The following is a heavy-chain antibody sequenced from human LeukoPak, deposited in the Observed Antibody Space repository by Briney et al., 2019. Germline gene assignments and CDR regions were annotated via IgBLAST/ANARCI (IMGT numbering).Heavy chain of an antibody. V-gene: IGHV3-23*01. CDR2: IYGSGERT. CDR3: AKDVVPDSGWDLDH. D-gene: IGHD6-19*01. J-gene: IGHJ4*02. CDR1: GFTFSTYS. Sequence: PGGSLRLSGAASGFTFSTYSMTWVRQAPGKGLEWVSSIYGSGERTFYADSVRGRFTVSRDNSKNTLYLEMNSLRAEDTAVYFCAKDVVPDSGWDLDHWGQGTLVTVSS.